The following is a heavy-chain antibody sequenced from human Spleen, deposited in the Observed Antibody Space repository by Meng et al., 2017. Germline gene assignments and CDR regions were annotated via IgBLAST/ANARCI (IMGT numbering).Heavy chain of an antibody. CDR2: INPKSGDT. V-gene: IGHV1-2*06. D-gene: IGHD6-25*01. J-gene: IGHJ4*02. CDR1: GYNFPDYY. CDR3: ARDEDISAAGKLFGDY. Sequence: QSQLVQSGAEVKKPGGLVKVSCKASGYNFPDYYIHWVRRAPGQGLEWMGRINPKSGDTHYAQKFQARVTMTGDTSISTAYMELSGLRSDDTAMYYCARDEDISAAGKLFGDYWGQGTLVTVSS.